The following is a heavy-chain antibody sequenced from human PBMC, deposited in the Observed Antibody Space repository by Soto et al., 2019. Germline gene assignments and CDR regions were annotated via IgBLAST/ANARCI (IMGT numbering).Heavy chain of an antibody. D-gene: IGHD6-13*01. Sequence: SETLSLTCTVSGGSISSGGYYWSWIRQHPGKGLEWIGYIYYSGSTYYNPSLKSRVTISVDTSKNQFSLKLSSVTAADTAVYYCARDGIAAADSYYYGMDVWGQGTTVTVSS. CDR2: IYYSGST. CDR3: ARDGIAAADSYYYGMDV. J-gene: IGHJ6*02. CDR1: GGSISSGGYY. V-gene: IGHV4-31*03.